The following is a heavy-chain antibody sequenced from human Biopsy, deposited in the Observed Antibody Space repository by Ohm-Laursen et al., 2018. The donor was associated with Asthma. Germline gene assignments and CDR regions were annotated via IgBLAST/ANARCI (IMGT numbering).Heavy chain of an antibody. CDR1: GFTFSSYA. CDR2: ISGSGGST. V-gene: IGHV3-23*01. D-gene: IGHD2-2*01. CDR3: ARKAGSCISRTCYSLDF. Sequence: SLRLSCAASGFTFSSYAMSWVRQAPGKGLEWVSAISGSGGSTYYADSVKGRFTISRDNSKNTLYLQMNSLRSEDTAVYYCARKAGSCISRTCYSLDFWGRGTLVTVSS. J-gene: IGHJ4*02.